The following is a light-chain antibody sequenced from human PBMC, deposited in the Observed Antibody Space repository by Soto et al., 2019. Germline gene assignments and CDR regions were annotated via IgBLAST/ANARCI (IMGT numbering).Light chain of an antibody. V-gene: IGKV1D-16*01. CDR1: QVINSW. CDR2: AAS. Sequence: DIQMTQSPSSVSASVGDRFTITCRASQVINSWLAWYQQKPGKAPKLLIYAASILQSGVPSRFSGSGSGTEFTLTISSLQPEDAATYYCQQYNTYLTWTFGQGTKV. J-gene: IGKJ1*01. CDR3: QQYNTYLTWT.